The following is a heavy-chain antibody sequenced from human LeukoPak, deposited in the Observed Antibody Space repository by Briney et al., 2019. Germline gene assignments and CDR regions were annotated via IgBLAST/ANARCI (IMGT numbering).Heavy chain of an antibody. D-gene: IGHD3-22*01. V-gene: IGHV3-33*08. CDR2: IWYDGSDK. J-gene: IGHJ4*02. CDR3: ARDLNYYDTSGPFDY. CDR1: GFSFSSYA. Sequence: GGSLRLSCAASGFSFSSYAMSWVRQAPGKGLEWVAVIWYDGSDKYYADSVRGRFTISRDNSKNTLYLQMNSLRAEDTAVYYCARDLNYYDTSGPFDYWGQGTLVTVSS.